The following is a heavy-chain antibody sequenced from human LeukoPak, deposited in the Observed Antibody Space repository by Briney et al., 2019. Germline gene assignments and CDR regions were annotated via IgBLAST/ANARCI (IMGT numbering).Heavy chain of an antibody. CDR2: IYYTGGT. CDR1: GGSISSSSYY. J-gene: IGHJ4*02. D-gene: IGHD3-22*01. V-gene: IGHV4-39*07. CDR3: ASLGIGYYYFDF. Sequence: SETLSLTCTVSGGSISSSSYYWGWIRQPPGKGLEWIGNIYYTGGTNYNPSLHSRVTISLDTSKNQFSLKLTSVTAADTAVFYCASLGIGYYYFDFWGQGILVTVSS.